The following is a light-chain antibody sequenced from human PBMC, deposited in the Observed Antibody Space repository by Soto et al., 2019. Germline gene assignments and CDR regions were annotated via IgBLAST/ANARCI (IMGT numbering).Light chain of an antibody. CDR2: DVS. CDR1: SSDVGGYNY. Sequence: QSALTQPASMSGSPGQSITISCTGTSSDVGGYNYVSWYQQRPGKAPKFMIYDVSNRPSGVSNRFSGSKSGNTASLTISGLQAEDEADYYCCSYTTSNTRQIVFGTGTKVTVL. CDR3: CSYTTSNTRQIV. V-gene: IGLV2-14*01. J-gene: IGLJ1*01.